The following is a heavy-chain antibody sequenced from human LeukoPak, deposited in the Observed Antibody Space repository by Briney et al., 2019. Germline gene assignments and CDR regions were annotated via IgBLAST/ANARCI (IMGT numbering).Heavy chain of an antibody. Sequence: GTSLRLSCAVSGFTFRTYGMHWVRQAPGKGLEWLGIIWYDGSNKYYADSVKGRFTISRDNSQNTLYLQMNSLRAEDTAVYYCARDQGCTSTNCYSLFFHYWGQGTLVTVSS. D-gene: IGHD2-2*01. CDR2: IWYDGSNK. CDR1: GFTFRTYG. CDR3: ARDQGCTSTNCYSLFFHY. J-gene: IGHJ4*02. V-gene: IGHV3-33*01.